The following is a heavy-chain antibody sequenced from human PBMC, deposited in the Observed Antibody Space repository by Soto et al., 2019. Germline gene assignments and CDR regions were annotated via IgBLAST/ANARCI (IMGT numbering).Heavy chain of an antibody. D-gene: IGHD3-10*01. V-gene: IGHV4-39*01. CDR3: ASRSSGSFLVWFDP. CDR1: GDSVGSRSYH. CDR2: INYSGNT. J-gene: IGHJ5*02. Sequence: SETLSLTCTVSGDSVGSRSYHWAWIRQPPGKGLEGIGTINYSGNTYDNPSLKSRVTSSVDTSKSQFSLKLASVTAAETAVYFCASRSSGSFLVWFDPWGQGTQVTVSS.